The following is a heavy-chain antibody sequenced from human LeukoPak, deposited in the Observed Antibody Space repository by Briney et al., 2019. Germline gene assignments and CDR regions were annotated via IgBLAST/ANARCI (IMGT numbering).Heavy chain of an antibody. CDR2: IRGSGGST. CDR1: GFTFSSYA. D-gene: IGHD6-19*01. J-gene: IGHJ4*02. Sequence: PGGSLRLSCAASGFTFSSYAMSWVRQAPGKGLEWVSAIRGSGGSTYYADSVKGRFTISRDNSKNTLYLQMNSLRAEDTAVYYCAKAGPLGSSGATYEEDWGQGTLVTVSS. CDR3: AKAGPLGSSGATYEED. V-gene: IGHV3-23*01.